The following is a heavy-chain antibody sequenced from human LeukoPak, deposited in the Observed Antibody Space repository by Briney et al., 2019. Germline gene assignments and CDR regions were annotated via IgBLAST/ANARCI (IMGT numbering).Heavy chain of an antibody. D-gene: IGHD3-10*01. CDR1: GGSISSYY. V-gene: IGHV4-4*07. CDR3: AREGGITMVRGVNYYYYMDV. CDR2: IYTSGST. J-gene: IGHJ6*03. Sequence: SETLSLTCTVSGGSISSYYWSWIRQPAGKGLEWIGRIYTSGSTNYNPSLKSRVTMSVDTSKNQFSLKLSSVTAADTAVYYCAREGGITMVRGVNYYYYMDVWGKGTTVTISS.